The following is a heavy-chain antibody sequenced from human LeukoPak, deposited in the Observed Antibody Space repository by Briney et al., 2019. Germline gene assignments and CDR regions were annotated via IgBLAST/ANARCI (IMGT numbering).Heavy chain of an antibody. Sequence: SETLSLTCAVSGYSISSGYYWGLIRPPPGKGLEWIGTIYYSGSTYYNPSLRSRVTISVDSSKNQFSLKLSSVTAADTALYYCARDRVVGSEGTYWFDPWGQGTRVTVST. CDR3: ARDRVVGSEGTYWFDP. CDR2: IYYSGST. CDR1: GYSISSGYY. J-gene: IGHJ5*02. D-gene: IGHD2-15*01. V-gene: IGHV4-38-2*02.